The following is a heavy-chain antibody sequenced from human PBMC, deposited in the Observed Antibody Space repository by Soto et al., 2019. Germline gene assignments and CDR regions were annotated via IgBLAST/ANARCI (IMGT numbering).Heavy chain of an antibody. Sequence: GGSLRLSCAALGFTVSGKRYVAWVRQAPGKGLEWISALYDVDGTFYADSVKGRFTTSSDSSKTTVHLQMNGLRPDDTAVYYCASWHEREHAYDVWGRGTTVTVSS. CDR3: ASWHEREHAYDV. CDR2: LYDVDGT. D-gene: IGHD1-1*01. CDR1: GFTVSGKRY. V-gene: IGHV3-53*01. J-gene: IGHJ3*01.